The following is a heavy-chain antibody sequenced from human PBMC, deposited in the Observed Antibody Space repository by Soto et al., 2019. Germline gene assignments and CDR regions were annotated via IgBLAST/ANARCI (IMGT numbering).Heavy chain of an antibody. CDR3: ARLWSRYYFDY. J-gene: IGHJ4*02. V-gene: IGHV4-31*03. Sequence: TSETLSLTCTVSGGSISSGGHYWSWIRQHPGKGLEWIGYVSYSGNTYYIPSLKSRLIISVDTSKSQFSLELSSVTAADTAVYYCARLWSRYYFDYWGQGTLVTVSS. CDR2: VSYSGNT. D-gene: IGHD3-10*01. CDR1: GGSISSGGHY.